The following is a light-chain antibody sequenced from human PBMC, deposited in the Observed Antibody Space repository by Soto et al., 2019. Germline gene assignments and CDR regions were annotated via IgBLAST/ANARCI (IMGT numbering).Light chain of an antibody. Sequence: EIVLKQSPATLSLSPGGSATLSCRASQSISDTLAWYQQKPGQAPRLLIHGASTRATGFPARFSGSGSGTDFTLTISSLQSEDFAIYYCQQYNNWPWAFGQGTKVDIK. CDR2: GAS. V-gene: IGKV3-15*01. J-gene: IGKJ1*01. CDR3: QQYNNWPWA. CDR1: QSISDT.